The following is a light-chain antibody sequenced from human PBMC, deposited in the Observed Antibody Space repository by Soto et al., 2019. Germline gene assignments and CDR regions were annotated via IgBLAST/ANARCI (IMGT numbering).Light chain of an antibody. CDR1: QSVLSNSNNY. CDR2: WAS. Sequence: SRNTVDVARGGRATINGKPSQSVLSNSNNYLAWFQQKPGQPPKLLISWASTRESGVPDRFSGSGSGTDFTLTISSLQAEDVAAYYCQQYNSEPTTSGQGTRLEIK. CDR3: QQYNSEPTT. J-gene: IGKJ5*01. V-gene: IGKV4-1*01.